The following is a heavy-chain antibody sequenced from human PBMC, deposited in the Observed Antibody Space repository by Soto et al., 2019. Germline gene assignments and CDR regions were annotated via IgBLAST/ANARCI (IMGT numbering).Heavy chain of an antibody. CDR3: ARPLYSSSWYREVET. V-gene: IGHV3-7*01. D-gene: IGHD6-13*01. CDR1: GFTFSSYW. Sequence: AGVTLRRSCAASGFTFSSYWMSWVRQAPGKWLVWVANIKQDGSEKDSVDSVKGRFSISRDNAKNSLYLQMNSLRAEDTAVSYCARPLYSSSWYREVETWGQGTLVTVSS. CDR2: IKQDGSEK. J-gene: IGHJ5*02.